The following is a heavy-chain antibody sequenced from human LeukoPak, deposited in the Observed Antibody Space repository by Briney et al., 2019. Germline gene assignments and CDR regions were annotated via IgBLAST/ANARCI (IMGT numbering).Heavy chain of an antibody. CDR1: GFTFSSYA. V-gene: IGHV3-23*01. CDR2: ISGSGGST. CDR3: AKDPNRIPYSGYDH. Sequence: GGSLRLSCAASGFTFSSYAMSWVRQAPGKGLEWVSAISGSGGSTYYADSVKGRFTISRDNSKNTLYLQMNSLRAEDTAVYYCAKDPNRIPYSGYDHGGRGTLVTVSS. D-gene: IGHD5-12*01. J-gene: IGHJ5*02.